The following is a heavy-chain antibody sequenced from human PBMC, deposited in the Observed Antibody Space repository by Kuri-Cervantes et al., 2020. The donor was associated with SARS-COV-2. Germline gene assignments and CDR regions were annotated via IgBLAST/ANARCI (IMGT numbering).Heavy chain of an antibody. D-gene: IGHD5-18*01. CDR3: AKGRDTAKYGMDV. Sequence: GGSLRLSCAASGFTFSGHWIHWVRQAPGKGLEWVSAISGSGGSTYYADSVKGRFTISRDSSKNTLNLQMNSLRAEDTAVYYCAKGRDTAKYGMDVWGQGTTVTVSS. CDR2: ISGSGGST. J-gene: IGHJ6*02. CDR1: GFTFSGHW. V-gene: IGHV3-23*01.